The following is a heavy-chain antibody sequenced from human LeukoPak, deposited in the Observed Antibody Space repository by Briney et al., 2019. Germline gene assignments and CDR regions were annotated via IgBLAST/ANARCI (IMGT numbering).Heavy chain of an antibody. CDR3: ARHVWKDYYTAYF. V-gene: IGHV4-39*01. D-gene: IGHD3-3*01. CDR1: GGSITNSGFY. CDR2: MYKSGST. Sequence: SETLSLTCNVSGGSITNSGFYWGWIRQPPGKGLEWIGSMYKSGSTYYNPSLKSRVTISADTSKNQFSLRLTSVTAADTAVYYCARHVWKDYYTAYFWGQGTLVTVSS. J-gene: IGHJ4*02.